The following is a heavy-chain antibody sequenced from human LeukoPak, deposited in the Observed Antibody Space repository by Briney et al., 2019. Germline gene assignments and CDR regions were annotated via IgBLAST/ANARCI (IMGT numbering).Heavy chain of an antibody. J-gene: IGHJ6*03. CDR2: ISAYNGNT. Sequence: ASVKVSCKASGYTFTSYGISWVRQAPGQGLEWMGWISAYNGNTNYAQKLQGRVTMTTDTSTSTAYMELRSLRSDDTAVYYCARRTYYYGSGKRFTYYYYMDVWGKGTTVTVSS. CDR3: ARRTYYYGSGKRFTYYYYMDV. D-gene: IGHD3-10*01. CDR1: GYTFTSYG. V-gene: IGHV1-18*01.